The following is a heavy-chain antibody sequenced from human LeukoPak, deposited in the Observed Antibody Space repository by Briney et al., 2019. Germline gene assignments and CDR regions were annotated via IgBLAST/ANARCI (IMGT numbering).Heavy chain of an antibody. V-gene: IGHV4-59*11. CDR1: GGSLSNHY. Sequence: PSETLSLTCSVSGGSLSNHYWSWIRQPPGKGLEWIGKAYYSGITRYSPSLESRVTISVDTSKNQVSLMLTSVTAADTALYYCARVGWSWNWGNWFDSWGQGTLVTVSS. CDR2: AYYSGIT. J-gene: IGHJ5*01. D-gene: IGHD1-7*01. CDR3: ARVGWSWNWGNWFDS.